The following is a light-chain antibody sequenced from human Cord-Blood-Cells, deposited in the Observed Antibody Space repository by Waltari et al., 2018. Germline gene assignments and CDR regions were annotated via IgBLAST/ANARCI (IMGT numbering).Light chain of an antibody. J-gene: IGKJ2*01. CDR1: QSVSRN. CDR2: GAS. Sequence: EIVMTQSPATLSVSPGERATLSCRARQSVSRNFTWYQQKPGQAPGLLIYGASTRATGIPARFSGSGSGTEFTLTISSLQSEDFAVYYCQQYNNGPPYTFGQGTKLEIK. V-gene: IGKV3-15*01. CDR3: QQYNNGPPYT.